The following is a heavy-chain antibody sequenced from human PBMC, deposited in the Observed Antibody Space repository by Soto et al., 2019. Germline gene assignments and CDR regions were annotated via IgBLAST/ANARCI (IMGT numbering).Heavy chain of an antibody. CDR1: ESTVSRDW. CDR3: PGRVGDAF. J-gene: IGHJ4*02. D-gene: IGHD1-26*01. CDR2: INQDGSEK. Sequence: EVHLVESGGGLVQTGGSLRLSCAIFESTVSRDWMNWVRQAPGKGLEWVAHINQDGSEKYYVDSVKGRFTISRDNAKKYLYLQMNCLSTADTPMYCGPGRVGDAFWGQGTLVTVSS. V-gene: IGHV3-7*01.